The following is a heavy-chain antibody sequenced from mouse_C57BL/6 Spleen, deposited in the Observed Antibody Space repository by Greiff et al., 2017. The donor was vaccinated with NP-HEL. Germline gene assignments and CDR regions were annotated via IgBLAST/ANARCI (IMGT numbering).Heavy chain of an antibody. J-gene: IGHJ2*01. CDR1: GFTFSDYG. CDR3: ASYYDHYFDY. Sequence: EVQVVESGGGLVKPGGSLKLSCAASGFTFSDYGMHWVRQAPEKGLEWVAYISSGSSTIYYADTVKGRFTISRDNAKNTLFLQMTSLRSEDTAMYYCASYYDHYFDYWGQGTTLTVSS. D-gene: IGHD2-4*01. V-gene: IGHV5-17*01. CDR2: ISSGSSTI.